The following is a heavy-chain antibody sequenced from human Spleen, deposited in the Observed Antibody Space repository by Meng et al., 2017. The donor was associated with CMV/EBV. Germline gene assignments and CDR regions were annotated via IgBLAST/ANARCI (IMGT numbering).Heavy chain of an antibody. J-gene: IGHJ4*02. Sequence: KASGYTFIGYYMHWVRQAPGQGLEWVGWINPNTGDTDCAQKFQGRVTMTSNTSIATTYMELRRLTSDDTAVYYCATRGGSNGWYSFDYWGQGTLVTVSS. D-gene: IGHD6-19*01. CDR2: INPNTGDT. CDR3: ATRGGSNGWYSFDY. CDR1: GYTFIGYY. V-gene: IGHV1-2*02.